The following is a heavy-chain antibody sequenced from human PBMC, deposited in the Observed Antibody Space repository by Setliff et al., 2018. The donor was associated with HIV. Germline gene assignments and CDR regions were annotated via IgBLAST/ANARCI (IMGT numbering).Heavy chain of an antibody. CDR2: IIPILGIA. D-gene: IGHD6-13*01. Sequence: GASVKVSCKASGGTFSSYAISWVRQAPGQGLEWMGGIIPILGIANYAQKFQGRVTISADESTATAYIELSSLTSQDTAVYYCARDKGIREAASLDYWGQGSLVTVSS. J-gene: IGHJ4*02. CDR1: GGTFSSYA. CDR3: ARDKGIREAASLDY. V-gene: IGHV1-69*10.